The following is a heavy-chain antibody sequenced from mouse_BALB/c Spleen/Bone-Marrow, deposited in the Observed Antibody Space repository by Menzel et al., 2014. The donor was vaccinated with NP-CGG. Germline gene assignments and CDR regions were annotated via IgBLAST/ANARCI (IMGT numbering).Heavy chain of an antibody. J-gene: IGHJ3*01. V-gene: IGHV14-3*02. Sequence: QESGAELGKPGASVKLSCTASGLNIKDTYMHWVKQRPEQGLEWIGRIDPANGNTNYDPKFQGKATITADTSSNTAYLQLSSLTSEDTAVYYCARLDLFACWGRWTLVTVSA. CDR2: IDPANGNT. CDR1: GLNIKDTY. CDR3: ARLDLFAC.